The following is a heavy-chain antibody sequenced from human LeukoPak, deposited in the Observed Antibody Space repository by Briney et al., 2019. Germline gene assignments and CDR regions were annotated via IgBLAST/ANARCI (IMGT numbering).Heavy chain of an antibody. Sequence: PGGSLRLSCAASGFTFDDYAMHWVRQAPGKGLEWVAVISYDGSNKYYADSVKGRFTISRDNSKNTLYLQMNSLRAEDTAVYYCAKTADSSGWYYYYYGMDVWGQGTTVTVSS. D-gene: IGHD6-19*01. CDR3: AKTADSSGWYYYYYGMDV. V-gene: IGHV3-30*18. J-gene: IGHJ6*02. CDR2: ISYDGSNK. CDR1: GFTFDDYA.